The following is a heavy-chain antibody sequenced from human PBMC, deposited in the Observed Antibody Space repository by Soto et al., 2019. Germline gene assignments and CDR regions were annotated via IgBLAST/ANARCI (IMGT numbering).Heavy chain of an antibody. CDR3: AKPYYDFRSGYYLDN. J-gene: IGHJ4*02. D-gene: IGHD3-3*01. Sequence: GGSLRLSCAASGFTFSTYAMHWVRQAPGKGLEWVAVISYNGDNIYYVDSVKGRFTISRDNSKNTLFLQMNSLRDEDTAVYYCAKPYYDFRSGYYLDNWGQGTLVTVSS. CDR2: ISYNGDNI. CDR1: GFTFSTYA. V-gene: IGHV3-30-3*02.